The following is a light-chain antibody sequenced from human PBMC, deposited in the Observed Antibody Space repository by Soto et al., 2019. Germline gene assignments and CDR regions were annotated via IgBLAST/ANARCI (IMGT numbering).Light chain of an antibody. V-gene: IGLV2-8*01. CDR2: EVV. J-gene: IGLJ1*01. CDR3: SSYTNINTRACV. CDR1: KNDVGFYDF. Sequence: QSVLAQPPSASGSPGQSVTISCTGTKNDVGFYDFVSWYQHHPGKAPRLIIYEVVQRPSGVPDRFSGSKSGNTASLTISGLQAEDEAEYYCSSYTNINTRACVFGTGTKVTVL.